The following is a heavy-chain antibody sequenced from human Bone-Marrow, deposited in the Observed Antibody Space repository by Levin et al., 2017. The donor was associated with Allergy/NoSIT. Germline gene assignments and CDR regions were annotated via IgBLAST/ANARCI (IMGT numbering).Heavy chain of an antibody. Sequence: KRGESLKISCKASGYTFTTYSINWVRQAPGQGLQWMGRINTNTGNPTYAQGFTGRFVFSLDTSVSTAYMHISGLKPEDTALYYCARPRSRHLVAVDYWGQGTQVTVSS. J-gene: IGHJ4*02. CDR2: INTNTGNP. D-gene: IGHD6-6*01. CDR1: GYTFTTYS. CDR3: ARPRSRHLVAVDY. V-gene: IGHV7-4-1*02.